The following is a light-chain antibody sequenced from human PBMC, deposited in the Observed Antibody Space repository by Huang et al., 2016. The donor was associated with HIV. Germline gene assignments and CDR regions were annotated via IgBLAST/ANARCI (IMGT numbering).Light chain of an antibody. V-gene: IGKV3-15*01. CDR2: GAS. CDR3: QQYNNWRTYS. J-gene: IGKJ2*03. Sequence: EIVMTKYPATLSVSPGERATLTCRASQYISSNLDWYQQKPGQAPRLLIYGASTRATCSPARVSGSGSGTEFTLTISSLQSEDFAVYYCQQYNNWRTYSFGQGTKLEIK. CDR1: QYISSN.